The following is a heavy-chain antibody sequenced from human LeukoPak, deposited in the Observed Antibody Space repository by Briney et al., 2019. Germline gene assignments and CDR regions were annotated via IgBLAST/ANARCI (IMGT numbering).Heavy chain of an antibody. D-gene: IGHD6-19*01. CDR1: GYTFTSYG. Sequence: ASVKVSCKASGYTFTSYGISWVRQAPGQGLEWMGWISAYNGNTNYAQKLQGRVAMTTDTSTSTAYMELRSLRSDDTAVYYCARVAVAHDAFDIWGQGTMVTVSS. CDR2: ISAYNGNT. J-gene: IGHJ3*02. CDR3: ARVAVAHDAFDI. V-gene: IGHV1-18*01.